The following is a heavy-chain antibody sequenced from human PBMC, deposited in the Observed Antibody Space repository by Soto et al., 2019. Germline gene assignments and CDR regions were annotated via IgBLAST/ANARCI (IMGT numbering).Heavy chain of an antibody. CDR1: GFTFDDYA. Sequence: EVQLVESGGGLVQPGRSLRLSCAASGFTFDDYAMHWVRQAPGKGLEWVSGISWNSGSIGYADFVKGRFTISRDNAKNSLYLQMNSLRAEDTALYYCAKTGYSSGWGGYAAFDIWGQGTMVTVSS. CDR2: ISWNSGSI. J-gene: IGHJ3*02. CDR3: AKTGYSSGWGGYAAFDI. D-gene: IGHD6-19*01. V-gene: IGHV3-9*01.